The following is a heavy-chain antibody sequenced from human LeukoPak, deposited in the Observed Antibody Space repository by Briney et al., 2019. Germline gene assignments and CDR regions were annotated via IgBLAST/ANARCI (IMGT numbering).Heavy chain of an antibody. CDR3: ARVAVAVRYHDAFDI. CDR2: IYYSGST. Sequence: SSETLSLTCTVSGGSISSGGYYWSWIRQHPGKGLEWIGYIYYSGSTYHNPSLKSRVTISVDTSKNQFSLKLSSVTAADTAVYYCARVAVAVRYHDAFDIWGQGIMVTVSS. J-gene: IGHJ3*02. D-gene: IGHD6-19*01. CDR1: GGSISSGGYY. V-gene: IGHV4-31*03.